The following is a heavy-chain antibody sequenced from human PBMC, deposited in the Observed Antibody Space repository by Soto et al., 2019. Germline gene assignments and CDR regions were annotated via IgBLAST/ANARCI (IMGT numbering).Heavy chain of an antibody. CDR3: ANSNRELAATSVMGFDY. V-gene: IGHV3-23*01. J-gene: IGHJ4*02. CDR1: GVTYSIDT. D-gene: IGHD2-15*01. Sequence: PGGSLRVSYAASGVTYSIDTISGIRQAPGKGLEWVSAISGSGGSTYYADSVKGRFTISRDNSKNTLYLQMNSLRAEDTAVYYCANSNRELAATSVMGFDYWGQGT. CDR2: ISGSGGST.